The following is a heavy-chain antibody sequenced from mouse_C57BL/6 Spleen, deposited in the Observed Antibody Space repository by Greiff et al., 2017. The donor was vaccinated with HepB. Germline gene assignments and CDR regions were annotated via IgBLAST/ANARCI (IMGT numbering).Heavy chain of an antibody. Sequence: EVKLQESGGGLVKPGGSLKLSCAASGFTFSSYAMSWVRQTPEKRLEWVATISDGGSYTYYPDNVKGRFTISRDNAKNNLYLQMSHLKSEDTAMYYCAREGVGRYFDVWGTGTTVTVSS. V-gene: IGHV5-4*01. CDR3: AREGVGRYFDV. CDR2: ISDGGSYT. CDR1: GFTFSSYA. J-gene: IGHJ1*03. D-gene: IGHD1-1*01.